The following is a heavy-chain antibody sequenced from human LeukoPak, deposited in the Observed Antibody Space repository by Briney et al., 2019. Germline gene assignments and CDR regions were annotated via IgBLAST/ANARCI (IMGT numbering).Heavy chain of an antibody. CDR2: IRYDGSNK. V-gene: IGHV3-30*02. Sequence: PGGSLRLSCAASGFTFSSYGMHWVRQAPGKGLEWVAFIRYDGSNKYYADSVKGRFTISRDNSKNTLYLQMNSLRAEDTAVYYCARDKRYSSSWYPHYYFDYWGQGTLVTVSS. J-gene: IGHJ4*02. CDR3: ARDKRYSSSWYPHYYFDY. CDR1: GFTFSSYG. D-gene: IGHD6-13*01.